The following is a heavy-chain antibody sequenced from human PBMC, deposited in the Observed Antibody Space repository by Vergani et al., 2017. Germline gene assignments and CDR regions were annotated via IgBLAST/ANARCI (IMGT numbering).Heavy chain of an antibody. CDR3: ARPLNYYYYMDV. CDR1: GGSISSSTYY. J-gene: IGHJ6*03. V-gene: IGHV4-39*01. CDR2: IYYSGST. Sequence: QLQLQESGPGLVKPSETLSLTCTVSGGSISSSTYYWGWIRQPPEKGLEWIGSIYYSGSTYYNPSLKSRVTISVDTSKNQLSLKVSSVTAADTAVYYCARPLNYYYYMDVWGKGTTVTVSS.